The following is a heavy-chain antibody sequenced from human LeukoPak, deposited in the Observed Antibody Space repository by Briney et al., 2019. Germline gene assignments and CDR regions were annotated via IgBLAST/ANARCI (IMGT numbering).Heavy chain of an antibody. D-gene: IGHD2-15*01. CDR1: GFTFSSYW. Sequence: GGSLRLSCAASGFTFSSYWMHWVRQAPGKGLVWVSRINSDASSTNYADSAKGRFTISRDNAKNSLFLQMNSLRVEDTAVYYCARRLFDCSDHSCNDYWGQGTLVTVSS. V-gene: IGHV3-74*01. J-gene: IGHJ4*02. CDR3: ARRLFDCSDHSCNDY. CDR2: INSDASST.